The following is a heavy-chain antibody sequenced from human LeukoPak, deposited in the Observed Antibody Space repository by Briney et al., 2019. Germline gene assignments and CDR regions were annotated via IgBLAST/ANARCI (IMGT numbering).Heavy chain of an antibody. CDR2: INPNSGGT. Sequence: ASVPVSCKASGYTFTGYYMHWVRQAPGQGLEWMGWINPNSGGTNFAQKFQGRVTMTRDTSISTAYMELSRLRSDDTAVYYCARENRGGTSISSHIYYFDYWGQGTLVTVSS. V-gene: IGHV1-2*02. J-gene: IGHJ4*02. CDR1: GYTFTGYY. D-gene: IGHD1-14*01. CDR3: ARENRGGTSISSHIYYFDY.